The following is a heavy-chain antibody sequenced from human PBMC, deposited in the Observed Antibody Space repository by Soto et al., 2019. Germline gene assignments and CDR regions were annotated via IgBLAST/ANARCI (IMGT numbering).Heavy chain of an antibody. CDR2: IIPILGIA. Sequence: SVKVSCKASGGTFSSYTISWVRQAPGQGLEWMGRIIPILGIANYAQKFQGRVTITADESTSTAYMELSSLRSEDTAMYYCTRRGYCSGGSCPLGFDYWGQGTLVTVSS. V-gene: IGHV1-69*02. D-gene: IGHD2-15*01. CDR3: TRRGYCSGGSCPLGFDY. CDR1: GGTFSSYT. J-gene: IGHJ4*02.